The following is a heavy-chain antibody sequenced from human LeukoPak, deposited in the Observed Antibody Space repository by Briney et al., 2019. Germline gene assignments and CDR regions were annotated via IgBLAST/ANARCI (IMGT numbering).Heavy chain of an antibody. CDR1: GYTFTGYY. D-gene: IGHD2-2*01. Sequence: ASVKVSCKASGYTFTGYYMHWVRQAPGQGLEWMGWINPNSGGTNYAQKFQGRVTMTRDTSISTAYMELSRLRTADTAVYYCASHLLEGQSCGSTSCNPHLDEYYGMDVWGQGTTVTVSS. CDR3: ASHLLEGQSCGSTSCNPHLDEYYGMDV. J-gene: IGHJ6*02. CDR2: INPNSGGT. V-gene: IGHV1-2*02.